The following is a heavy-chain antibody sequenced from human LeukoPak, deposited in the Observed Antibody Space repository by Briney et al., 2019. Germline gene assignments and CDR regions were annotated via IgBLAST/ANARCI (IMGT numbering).Heavy chain of an antibody. Sequence: EASLKVSCKAAGYTFTGYYMHWVRQAPGQGLEWMGWINPNSGGTNYAQKLQGRVTMTRDTSISTAYMELSRLTSDDTAVYYCARDPPIGGADVFDIWGQGTMVTVSS. CDR2: INPNSGGT. CDR3: ARDPPIGGADVFDI. D-gene: IGHD3-10*01. J-gene: IGHJ3*02. V-gene: IGHV1-2*02. CDR1: GYTFTGYY.